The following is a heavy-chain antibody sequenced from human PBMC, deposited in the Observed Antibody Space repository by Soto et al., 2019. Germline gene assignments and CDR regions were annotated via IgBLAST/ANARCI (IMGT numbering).Heavy chain of an antibody. CDR2: ISSTSSYI. CDR3: TRDPEGDLDFDY. D-gene: IGHD2-21*02. V-gene: IGHV3-21*01. CDR1: GFTFSTYS. Sequence: PGGSLRLSCAASGFTFSTYSMNWVRQAPGKGLEWVSSISSTSSYIYYADSVKGRFTISRDNAKNSVYLQMSSLSDEDTAVYYCTRDPEGDLDFDYWGQGTLVTVSS. J-gene: IGHJ4*02.